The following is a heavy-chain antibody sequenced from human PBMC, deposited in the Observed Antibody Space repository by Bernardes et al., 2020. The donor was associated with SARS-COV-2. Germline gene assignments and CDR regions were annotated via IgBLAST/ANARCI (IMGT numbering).Heavy chain of an antibody. J-gene: IGHJ4*02. Sequence: GGSLRLSCAASGFTFNTSSIHWVRQAPGQGLEWVAVISDDGSNKEDADSVKGRFTISRDNSKNTVYLQMNSLRAEDMAVYYCARSKAGSSSWFYYFDYWGQGTLVTVSS. D-gene: IGHD6-13*01. CDR2: ISDDGSNK. CDR1: GFTFNTSS. CDR3: ARSKAGSSSWFYYFDY. V-gene: IGHV3-30-3*01.